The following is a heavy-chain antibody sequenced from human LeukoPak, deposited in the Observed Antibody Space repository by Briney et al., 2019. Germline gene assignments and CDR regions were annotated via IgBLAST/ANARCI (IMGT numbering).Heavy chain of an antibody. CDR1: GGSFSGYY. V-gene: IGHV4-34*01. CDR3: ARGGHDYGDYVGDYYGMDV. D-gene: IGHD4-17*01. CDR2: INHSGST. J-gene: IGHJ6*02. Sequence: PSETLSLTCAVYGGSFSGYYWSWIRQPPGEGLEWIGEINHSGSTNYNPSLKSRVTISVDTSKNQFSLKLRCVTAADTAVYYCARGGHDYGDYVGDYYGMDVWGQGTTVTVSS.